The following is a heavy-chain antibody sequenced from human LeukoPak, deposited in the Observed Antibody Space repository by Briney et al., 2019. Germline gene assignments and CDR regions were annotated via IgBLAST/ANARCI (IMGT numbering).Heavy chain of an antibody. V-gene: IGHV3-23*01. Sequence: GGSLRLSCAASGFTFSSYAMSWVRQAPGKGLEWVSAISGSGGSTYYADSVKGRFTISRDNSKNTLYLQMNSLRAEDTAVYYCAKEGCCSGGSCYSGLVFCDFDYWGQGTLVTVSS. D-gene: IGHD2-15*01. CDR1: GFTFSSYA. J-gene: IGHJ4*02. CDR3: AKEGCCSGGSCYSGLVFCDFDY. CDR2: ISGSGGST.